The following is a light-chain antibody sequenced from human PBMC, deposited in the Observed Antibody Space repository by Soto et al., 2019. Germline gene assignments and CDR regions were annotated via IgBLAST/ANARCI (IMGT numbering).Light chain of an antibody. CDR3: QQYGSSGT. CDR2: GAS. J-gene: IGKJ1*01. V-gene: IGKV3-20*01. Sequence: ETVLTQSLGTLSLSQEERATLSCRASQSVSNNYLAWYQQKPGQAPRLLIYGASNRATGIPDRFSGSGSGTDFTLTISRLEPEDFAVYYCQQYGSSGTFGHGTKVDIK. CDR1: QSVSNNY.